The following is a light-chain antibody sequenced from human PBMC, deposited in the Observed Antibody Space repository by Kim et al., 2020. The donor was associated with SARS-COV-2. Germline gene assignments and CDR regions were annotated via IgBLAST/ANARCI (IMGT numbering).Light chain of an antibody. Sequence: ASVKRTRTLSSRLSSYSYAWHQHRPEKGPRYLMKLNSEGSHNEGNGIPVRFSGSSSGAGRYLTISSLQSEDEADYYCQTWGTATWVFGGGTKLTDL. CDR3: QTWGTATWV. J-gene: IGLJ3*02. CDR2: LNSEGSH. V-gene: IGLV4-69*01. CDR1: SRLSSYS.